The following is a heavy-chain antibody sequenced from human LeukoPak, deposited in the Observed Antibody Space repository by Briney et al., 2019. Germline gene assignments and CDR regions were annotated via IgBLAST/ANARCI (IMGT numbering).Heavy chain of an antibody. J-gene: IGHJ3*01. V-gene: IGHV3-33*01. D-gene: IGHD6-13*01. Sequence: GGSLRLSCAASGFTFSSHGMHWVRQAPGKGLEWVAIIWSDGSNKYYADSVKGRFTISRDNSKNTLYLQMNSLRAEDTAVYYCARADSSSWPGEAFDAWGQGTMVTVSS. CDR2: IWSDGSNK. CDR1: GFTFSSHG. CDR3: ARADSSSWPGEAFDA.